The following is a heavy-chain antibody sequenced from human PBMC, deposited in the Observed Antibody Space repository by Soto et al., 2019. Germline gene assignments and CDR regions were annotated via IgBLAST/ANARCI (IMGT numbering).Heavy chain of an antibody. J-gene: IGHJ3*02. CDR3: AKVEVAGLGAFDI. CDR2: ISGSGGKT. Sequence: GGCLRLSCAASGFTFSSYAMSWVRQAPGKGLEWVSGISGSGGKTYYADVVKGRFTISRDNSKNTLYRQMNSLRAEDTAVYYCAKVEVAGLGAFDIWGQGTMVTVSS. D-gene: IGHD6-19*01. V-gene: IGHV3-23*01. CDR1: GFTFSSYA.